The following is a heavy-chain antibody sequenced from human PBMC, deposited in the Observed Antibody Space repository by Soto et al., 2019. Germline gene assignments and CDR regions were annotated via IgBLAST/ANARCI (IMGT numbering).Heavy chain of an antibody. Sequence: QVQLVESGGGVVQPGRSRTLSCAASGFAFGKFGMHWVRQAPGKGLEWVAVLSYDGSTTYYADSVKGRFSISRDNSKNVLYLRMNSLRGDDTAVYYCAKGMEEAAVQDSWVQGNLVIVTS. CDR1: GFAFGKFG. CDR3: AKGMEEAAVQDS. CDR2: LSYDGSTT. V-gene: IGHV3-30*18. J-gene: IGHJ5*01. D-gene: IGHD6-13*01.